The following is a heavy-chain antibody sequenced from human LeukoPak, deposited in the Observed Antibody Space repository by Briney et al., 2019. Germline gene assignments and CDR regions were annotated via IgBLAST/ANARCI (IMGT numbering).Heavy chain of an antibody. D-gene: IGHD3-10*01. Sequence: PGGSPRLSCAHPGYTFIVYVMQAVPHTPGGGVEYVSDISSNGGSTYYANSVKGRFTISRDNSKNTLYLQMGSLRAEDMAVYYCARAPVRGYNFDYWGQGTLVTVSS. J-gene: IGHJ4*02. CDR1: GYTFIVYV. V-gene: IGHV3-64*01. CDR3: ARAPVRGYNFDY. CDR2: ISSNGGST.